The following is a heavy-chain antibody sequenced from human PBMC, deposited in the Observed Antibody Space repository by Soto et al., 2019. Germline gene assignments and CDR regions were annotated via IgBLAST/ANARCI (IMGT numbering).Heavy chain of an antibody. CDR1: GGTIRSPDW. Sequence: SETLSLTCGVSGGTIRSPDWWTWVRQPPGKGMEWIGEIFQSGSTNYTPSLESRVTISVDKSKNQFSLTLTSVTAADTAVYFCARGRGRYSSGWSWFDPWGQGILVTVSS. CDR3: ARGRGRYSSGWSWFDP. D-gene: IGHD6-19*01. CDR2: IFQSGST. J-gene: IGHJ5*02. V-gene: IGHV4-4*02.